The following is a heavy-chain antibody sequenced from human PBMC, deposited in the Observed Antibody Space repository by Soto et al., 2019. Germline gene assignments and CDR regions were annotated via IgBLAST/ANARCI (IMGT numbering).Heavy chain of an antibody. Sequence: EVQLLESGGGLVQPGGSLRLSCAASGFTFSTFDMTWVRQPPGQGLEWVSLIRGSSGSTYYADSVKGRVTISKDISKNTLYMQMNSLRAEDTALYFCVKGAWLDYWGQGNMVTVSS. CDR2: IRGSSGST. CDR3: VKGAWLDY. V-gene: IGHV3-23*01. J-gene: IGHJ4*02. CDR1: GFTFSTFD.